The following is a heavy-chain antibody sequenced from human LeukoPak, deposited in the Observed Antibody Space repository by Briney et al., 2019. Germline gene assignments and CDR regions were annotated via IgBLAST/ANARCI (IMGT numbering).Heavy chain of an antibody. CDR1: GFTFSSYA. V-gene: IGHV3-30-3*01. J-gene: IGHJ4*02. CDR3: ARSNNY. D-gene: IGHD2/OR15-2a*01. Sequence: GGSLRLSCAASGFTFSSYAMHWVRQAPGKGLEWVAVISYDGSNKYYADSVKGRFTISRDNSKNTLYLQMNSLRAEDTAVYYCARSNNYWGQGTLVTVSS. CDR2: ISYDGSNK.